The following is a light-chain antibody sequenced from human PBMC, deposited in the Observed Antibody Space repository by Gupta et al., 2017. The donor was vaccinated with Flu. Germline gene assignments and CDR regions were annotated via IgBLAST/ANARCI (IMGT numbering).Light chain of an antibody. Sequence: SGTPGQRVTIFCSGSSSNIGSNYVYWYQQLPGTAPKLLIYRNNQRPSGVPDRFSGSKSGTSASLAISGLRSEDEADYYCAAWDDSLSGLVFGGGTKLTVL. CDR2: RNN. CDR3: AAWDDSLSGLV. V-gene: IGLV1-47*01. CDR1: SSNIGSNY. J-gene: IGLJ3*02.